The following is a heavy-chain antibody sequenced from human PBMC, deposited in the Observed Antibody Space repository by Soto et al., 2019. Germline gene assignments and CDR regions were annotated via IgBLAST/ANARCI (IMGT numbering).Heavy chain of an antibody. Sequence: VGSLRLSCAASGLTFSSYDMHWVRQATGKGLEWVSAIGTAGDPYYPGSVKGRSTISRENAKNSLYLQMNSLRAEDTAVYYCGREWKVVSLDPWGQGTLVTVSS. D-gene: IGHD1-1*01. J-gene: IGHJ5*02. CDR1: GLTFSSYD. V-gene: IGHV3-13*05. CDR2: IGTAGDP. CDR3: GREWKVVSLDP.